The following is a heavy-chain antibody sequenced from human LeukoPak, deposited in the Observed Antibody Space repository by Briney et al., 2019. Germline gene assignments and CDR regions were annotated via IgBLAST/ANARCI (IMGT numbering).Heavy chain of an antibody. CDR2: ISGSGGST. D-gene: IGHD4-23*01. J-gene: IGHJ4*02. V-gene: IGHV3-23*01. CDR3: AKGEDYGGNPTFDY. CDR1: GFTFSSYA. Sequence: PGGSLRLSCAASGFTFSSYAMSWVRQAPGKGLEWVSAISGSGGSTYYADSVKGRFTISRDNSKNTLCLQMNSLRAEDTAVYYCAKGEDYGGNPTFDYWGQGTLVTVSS.